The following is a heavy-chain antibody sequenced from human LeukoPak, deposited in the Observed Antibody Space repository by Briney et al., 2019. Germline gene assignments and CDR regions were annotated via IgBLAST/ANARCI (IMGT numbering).Heavy chain of an antibody. V-gene: IGHV4-59*02. CDR1: GASVKVCY. D-gene: IGHD3/OR15-3a*01. CDR3: ARSRTGWTLAY. Sequence: PSETLSLTSAVSGASVKVCYGCCGPQPPGKGLEWIGYMFYSGNSNYSPSLKSRVTISVDTSKNQLSLKVRSVTAADTAVYYCARSRTGWTLAYWGQGTLVTVSS. CDR2: MFYSGNS. J-gene: IGHJ4*02.